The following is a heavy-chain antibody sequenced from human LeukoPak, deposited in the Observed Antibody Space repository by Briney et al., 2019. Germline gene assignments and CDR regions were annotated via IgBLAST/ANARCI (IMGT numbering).Heavy chain of an antibody. D-gene: IGHD2-2*01. J-gene: IGHJ5*02. CDR3: ARALLRYCSSTSCYWFDP. Sequence: SVKVSCKASGGTFSSYAISWVRQAPGQGLEWMEGIIPIFGTANYAQKFQGRVTITADESTSTAYMELSSLRSEDTAVYYCARALLRYCSSTSCYWFDPWGQGTLVTVSS. CDR2: IIPIFGTA. CDR1: GGTFSSYA. V-gene: IGHV1-69*13.